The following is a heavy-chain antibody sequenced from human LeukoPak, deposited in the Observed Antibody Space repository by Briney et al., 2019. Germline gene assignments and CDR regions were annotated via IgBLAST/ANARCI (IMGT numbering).Heavy chain of an antibody. CDR1: GGSLSSYY. D-gene: IGHD3-10*01. CDR3: ASLMVRGVITN. V-gene: IGHV4-59*01. Sequence: SETLSLTCTVSGGSLSSYYWSWIRQPPGKGLEWIGYIYYSGSTNYNPSLKSRVTISVDTSKNQFSLKLSSVTAADTAVYYCASLMVRGVITNWGQGTLVTVSS. CDR2: IYYSGST. J-gene: IGHJ4*02.